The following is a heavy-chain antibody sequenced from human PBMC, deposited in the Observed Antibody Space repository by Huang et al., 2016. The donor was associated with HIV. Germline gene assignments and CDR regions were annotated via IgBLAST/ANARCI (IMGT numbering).Heavy chain of an antibody. D-gene: IGHD3-22*01. J-gene: IGHJ4*02. CDR2: VYYSGST. Sequence: HVRLQESGPGLVKPSQTLALTCTVSGVPISSGGYYWTWIRPPPGKGLAWIGYVYYSGSTHYNPSLKSRLTISLDMSKNQCYLKVNSVTAADTAVYYCARAPYDSRGYYWWGQGALVTVSS. CDR1: GVPISSGGYY. V-gene: IGHV4-30-4*01. CDR3: ARAPYDSRGYYW.